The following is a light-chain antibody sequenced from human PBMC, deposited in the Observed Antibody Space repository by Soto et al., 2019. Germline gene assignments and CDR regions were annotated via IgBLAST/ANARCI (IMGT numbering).Light chain of an antibody. Sequence: EIVMTQSPATLSVSPGERATLSCRASQSVDSNLAWYHQKPGQAPRLLIYGASTRATGVPARFSGSGSGTEFTFTISSLQSEDFAVYYCQQYNIWPLTFGGGTEVEIK. CDR3: QQYNIWPLT. CDR1: QSVDSN. CDR2: GAS. V-gene: IGKV3-15*01. J-gene: IGKJ4*01.